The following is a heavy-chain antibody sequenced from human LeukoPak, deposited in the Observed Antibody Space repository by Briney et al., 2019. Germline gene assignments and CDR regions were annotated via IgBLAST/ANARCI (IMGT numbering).Heavy chain of an antibody. J-gene: IGHJ4*02. V-gene: IGHV3-7*05. Sequence: PGGSLRLSCAVSGFTFSSYWMSWVRQAPGKGLEWVANIKQDGSEKYYVDSVKGRFTISRDNAKNSLYLQMNSLRVEDTAVYYCARYMVGGGPFDYWGQGTLVTVSS. CDR1: GFTFSSYW. D-gene: IGHD4/OR15-4a*01. CDR2: IKQDGSEK. CDR3: ARYMVGGGPFDY.